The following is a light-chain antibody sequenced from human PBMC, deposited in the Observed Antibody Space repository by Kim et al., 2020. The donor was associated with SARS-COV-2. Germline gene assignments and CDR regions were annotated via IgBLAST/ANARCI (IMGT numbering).Light chain of an antibody. J-gene: IGKJ5*01. CDR1: QSVSSY. CDR2: DAS. Sequence: ATLSWSPGERATLSCRASQSVSSYLAWYQQKPGQAPRLLIYDASNRATGIPARFSGSGSGTDFTLTISSLEPEDFAVYYCQQRSNFGQGTRLEIK. CDR3: QQRSN. V-gene: IGKV3-11*01.